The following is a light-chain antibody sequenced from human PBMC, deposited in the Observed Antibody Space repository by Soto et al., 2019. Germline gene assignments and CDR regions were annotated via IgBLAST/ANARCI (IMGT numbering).Light chain of an antibody. V-gene: IGKV3-20*01. J-gene: IGKJ1*01. CDR1: QSVSSRY. Sequence: EIVLTQSPGTLSLSPGETSTVSCRASQSVSSRYLAWYQQKPGQAPRLVIYGASSRGTGIPGRFSGSGSGIDFTITISRMETENFAVYYCEEYGSSPTWKFGQGTKVKIK. CDR3: EEYGSSPTWK. CDR2: GAS.